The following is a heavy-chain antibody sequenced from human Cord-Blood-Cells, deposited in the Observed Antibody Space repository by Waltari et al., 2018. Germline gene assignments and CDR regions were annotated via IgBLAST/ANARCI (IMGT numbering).Heavy chain of an antibody. V-gene: IGHV4-59*01. CDR1: GGSISSYY. Sequence: QVQLQESGPGLVKPSETLSLTCTVSGGSISSYYWSWIRQPPGKGLEWIGYSYYSGSTNYNPSLKSRVTISVDTSKNQFSLKLSSVTAADTAVYYCARVKPLLGYPFDYWGQGTLVTVSS. CDR3: ARVKPLLGYPFDY. J-gene: IGHJ4*02. CDR2: SYYSGST. D-gene: IGHD1-1*01.